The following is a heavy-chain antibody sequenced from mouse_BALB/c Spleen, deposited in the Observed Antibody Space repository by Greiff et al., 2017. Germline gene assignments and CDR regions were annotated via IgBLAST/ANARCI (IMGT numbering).Heavy chain of an antibody. CDR2: INPYNDGT. CDR3: ARSPSYDAMDY. CDR1: GYTFTSYV. V-gene: IGHV1-14*01. J-gene: IGHJ4*01. D-gene: IGHD2-10*02. Sequence: VQLQQSGPELVKPGASVKMSCKASGYTFTSYVMHWVKQKPGQGLEWIGYINPYNDGTKYNEKFKGKATLTSDKSSSTAYMELSSLTSEDSAVYYCARSPSYDAMDYWGQGTSVTVSS.